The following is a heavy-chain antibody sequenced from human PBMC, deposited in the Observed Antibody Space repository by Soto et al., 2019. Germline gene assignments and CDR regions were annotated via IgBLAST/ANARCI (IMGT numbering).Heavy chain of an antibody. V-gene: IGHV4-59*01. Sequence: SETLSLTCTVSGGSISSCYWSWIRQPPGKGLEWIGYIYYSGSTNYNPSLKSRVTISVDTSKNQFSLKLSSVTAADTAVYYCARVLTIFGVDYYGMDVWGQGTTVTVSS. D-gene: IGHD3-3*01. CDR1: GGSISSCY. CDR3: ARVLTIFGVDYYGMDV. CDR2: IYYSGST. J-gene: IGHJ6*02.